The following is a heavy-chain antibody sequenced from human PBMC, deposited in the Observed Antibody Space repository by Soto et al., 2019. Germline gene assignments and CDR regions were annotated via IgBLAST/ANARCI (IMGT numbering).Heavy chain of an antibody. D-gene: IGHD6-13*01. J-gene: IGHJ5*02. Sequence: SETLSLTCTVSGGSISSYYWSWIRQPPGKGLEWIGYIYYSGSTNYNPSLKSRVTISVDTSKNQFSLKLSSVTAADTAVYYCARGGAAALSTWFDPWGQGTMVTVPS. CDR2: IYYSGST. CDR3: ARGGAAALSTWFDP. V-gene: IGHV4-59*01. CDR1: GGSISSYY.